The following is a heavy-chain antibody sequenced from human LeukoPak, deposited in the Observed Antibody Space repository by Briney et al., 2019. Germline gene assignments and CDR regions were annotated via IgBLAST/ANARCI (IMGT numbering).Heavy chain of an antibody. CDR1: GGSISSGDYC. CDR2: IYYSGST. D-gene: IGHD3-22*01. CDR3: ARGRYYYDSSGYYPNWFDP. J-gene: IGHJ5*02. V-gene: IGHV4-30-4*01. Sequence: SETLSLTCTVSGGSISSGDYCWSWIRQPPGEGLERIGYIYYSGSTYYNPSLKSRVTISVDTSKNQFSLQLSSVTAADTAVYYCARGRYYYDSSGYYPNWFDPWGQGTLVTVSS.